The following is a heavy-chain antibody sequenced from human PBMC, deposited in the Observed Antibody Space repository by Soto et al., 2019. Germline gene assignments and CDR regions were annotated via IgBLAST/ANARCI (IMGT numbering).Heavy chain of an antibody. CDR2: ISGSGGST. Sequence: GGSLRLSCAASGFTFSSYAMSWVLQAPGKGLEWVSAISGSGGSTYYADSVKGRFTISRDNSKNTLYLQMNSLRADDTAVYYCAKDREMATSTYYYHYGMDVWGQGTTVTVSS. CDR3: AKDREMATSTYYYHYGMDV. D-gene: IGHD5-12*01. V-gene: IGHV3-23*01. CDR1: GFTFSSYA. J-gene: IGHJ6*02.